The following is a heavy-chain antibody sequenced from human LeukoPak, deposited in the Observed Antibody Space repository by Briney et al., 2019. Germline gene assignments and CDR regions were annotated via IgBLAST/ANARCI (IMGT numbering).Heavy chain of an antibody. V-gene: IGHV3-11*01. J-gene: IGHJ4*02. D-gene: IGHD3-10*01. CDR2: ISSSGSTI. Sequence: PGGSLRLSCAASGFTFSDYYMSWIRQAPGKGLEWVSYISSSGSTIYYADSVKGRFTISRDNAKNSLYLQMNGLRAEDTAVYYCARDPVLLWFAIDYWGQGTLDTVSS. CDR1: GFTFSDYY. CDR3: ARDPVLLWFAIDY.